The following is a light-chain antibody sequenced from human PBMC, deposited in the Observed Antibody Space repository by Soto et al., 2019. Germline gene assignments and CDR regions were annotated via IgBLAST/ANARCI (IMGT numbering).Light chain of an antibody. CDR1: QSISSSY. CDR3: QQRSNWPIT. V-gene: IGKV3D-20*02. CDR2: GAS. J-gene: IGKJ5*01. Sequence: EIMLSQSPGTLSLTPGERATLCCKASQSISSSYLAWYQQKPGQAPRLLIYGASSRATGIPDRFSGSGSGTDFTLTISRLEPEDFAVYYCQQRSNWPITFGQGTLPEVK.